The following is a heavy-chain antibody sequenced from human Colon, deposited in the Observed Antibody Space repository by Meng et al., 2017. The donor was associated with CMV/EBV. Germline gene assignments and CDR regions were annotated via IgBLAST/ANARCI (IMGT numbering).Heavy chain of an antibody. V-gene: IGHV1-18*01. J-gene: IGHJ4*02. CDR3: ARGSYLGAFDL. D-gene: IGHD2/OR15-2a*01. Sequence: SCKAFGYSFTSAGISWVRQAPGQGLEWMGWITAYNGNRNYAQSLQDRVSMTTDATMNTTHMELRSLRSDDTAIYYCARGSYLGAFDLWGQGTLVTVSS. CDR1: GYSFTSAG. CDR2: ITAYNGNR.